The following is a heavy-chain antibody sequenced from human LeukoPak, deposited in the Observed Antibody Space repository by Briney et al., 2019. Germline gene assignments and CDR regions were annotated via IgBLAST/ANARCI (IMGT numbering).Heavy chain of an antibody. J-gene: IGHJ4*02. CDR2: FDPEDGET. D-gene: IGHD4-17*01. CDR1: GYTLTELS. V-gene: IGHV1-24*01. CDR3: ATIPYGDHGSYYFDY. Sequence: ASVKVSCKVSGYTLTELSMHWVRQAPGKGLEWMGGFDPEDGETIYAQKFQGRVTMTEDTSTDTAYMELSSLRSEDTAVYYCATIPYGDHGSYYFDYWGQGTLVTVSS.